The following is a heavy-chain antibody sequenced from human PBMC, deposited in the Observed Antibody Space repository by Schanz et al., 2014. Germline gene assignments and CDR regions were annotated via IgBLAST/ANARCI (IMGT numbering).Heavy chain of an antibody. CDR3: ARDSRYCTGVDCKGDAFDL. Sequence: DVQLVESGGGLAQPGGSLRLSCVASGFMFTKYAMNWVRQAPGKGLEWVANIKEDGSKKYYVDSVRGRFTISRDNAKNSLYLQLNSLTAEDTAVYHCARDSRYCTGVDCKGDAFDLWGQGTLVTVSS. CDR2: IKEDGSKK. V-gene: IGHV3-7*01. CDR1: GFMFTKYA. D-gene: IGHD2-8*02. J-gene: IGHJ3*01.